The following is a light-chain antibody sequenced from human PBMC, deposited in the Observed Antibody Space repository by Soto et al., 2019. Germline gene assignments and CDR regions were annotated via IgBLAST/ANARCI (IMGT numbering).Light chain of an antibody. CDR3: QQRSKWPLT. J-gene: IGKJ4*01. CDR2: GVS. CDR1: QSVSSY. Sequence: VLTQYPGSLSLSPGGRGTLSGRASQSVSSYLAWYQQKPGQAPRLLIYGVSSRATGIPDRFSGSGSGTDFTLTISSLEPEDFAVYYCQQRSKWPLTFGGGTKVDIK. V-gene: IGKV3-11*01.